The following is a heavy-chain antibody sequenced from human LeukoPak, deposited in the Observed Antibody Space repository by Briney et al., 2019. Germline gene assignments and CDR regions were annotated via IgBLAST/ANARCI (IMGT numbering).Heavy chain of an antibody. Sequence: GSSVKVSCKASGDTFSSYAISWVRQAPGQGLECMGGIIPIFGTANYAQKFQGRVTITTDESTSTAYMELSSLRSEDTAVYYCARDVIGRHYYDYGDYGRRFDPWGQGTLVTVSS. CDR2: IIPIFGTA. V-gene: IGHV1-69*05. D-gene: IGHD4-17*01. CDR1: GDTFSSYA. J-gene: IGHJ5*02. CDR3: ARDVIGRHYYDYGDYGRRFDP.